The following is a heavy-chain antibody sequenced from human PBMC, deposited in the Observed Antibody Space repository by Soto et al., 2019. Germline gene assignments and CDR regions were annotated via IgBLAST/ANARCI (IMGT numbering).Heavy chain of an antibody. CDR1: GGSISSGGYS. J-gene: IGHJ6*02. V-gene: IGHV4-30-2*01. CDR2: IYHSGST. Sequence: SQTLSLTCAVSGGSISSGGYSWSWILQPPGKGLEWIGYIYHSGSTYYNPSLKSRVTISVDRSKNQFSLKLSSVTAADTAVYYCAREVTGRYCSSTSCYGMDVWGQGTTVTVSS. D-gene: IGHD2-2*01. CDR3: AREVTGRYCSSTSCYGMDV.